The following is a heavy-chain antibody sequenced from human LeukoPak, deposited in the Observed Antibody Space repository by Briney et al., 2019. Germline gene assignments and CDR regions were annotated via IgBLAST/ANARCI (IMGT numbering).Heavy chain of an antibody. CDR3: ARTTGGIAVAGSNWFDP. V-gene: IGHV4-59*08. J-gene: IGHJ5*02. D-gene: IGHD6-19*01. Sequence: PSETLSLTCTVSGGSISSYYWGWIRQPPGKGLGWIGYIYYSGSTNYNPSLKSRVTISVDTSKNQFSLKLSSVTAADTAVYYCARTTGGIAVAGSNWFDPWGQGTLVTVSS. CDR2: IYYSGST. CDR1: GGSISSYY.